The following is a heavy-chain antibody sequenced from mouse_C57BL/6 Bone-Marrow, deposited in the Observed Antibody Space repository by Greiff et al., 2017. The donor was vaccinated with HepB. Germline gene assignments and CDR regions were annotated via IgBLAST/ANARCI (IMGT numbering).Heavy chain of an antibody. D-gene: IGHD3-2*02. CDR2: IDPANGNT. Sequence: EVMLVESVAELVRPVASVKLSCTASGFNIKNTYMHWVKQRPEQGLEWIGRIDPANGNTKYAPKFQGKATITADTSSNTAYLQLSSLTSEDTAIYYCARQLRLRSPWFAYWGQGTLVTVSA. V-gene: IGHV14-3*01. CDR1: GFNIKNTY. J-gene: IGHJ3*01. CDR3: ARQLRLRSPWFAY.